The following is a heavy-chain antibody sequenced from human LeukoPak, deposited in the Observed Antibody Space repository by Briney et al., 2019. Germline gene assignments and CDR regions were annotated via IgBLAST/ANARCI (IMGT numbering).Heavy chain of an antibody. CDR3: ARDLGYGGNSGIGY. Sequence: SETLSLTCTVSGGSISSYYWSWIRQPPGKGLEWIGDIYYSGSTNYNPSLKSRVTISVDTSKNQFSLKLSSVTAADTAVYYCARDLGYGGNSGIGYWGQGTLVTVSS. V-gene: IGHV4-59*12. CDR1: GGSISSYY. J-gene: IGHJ4*02. CDR2: IYYSGST. D-gene: IGHD4-23*01.